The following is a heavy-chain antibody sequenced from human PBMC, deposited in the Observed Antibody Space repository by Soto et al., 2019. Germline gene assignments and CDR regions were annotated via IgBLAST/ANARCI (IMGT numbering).Heavy chain of an antibody. V-gene: IGHV1-8*01. CDR3: ARGIKYGAYSRWFDP. CDR1: GYTFTSYD. Sequence: ASVKVSCKASGYTFTSYDINWVRQATGQGLEYLGWMNPNSGNTAYVQKFQGRVTMTWDTSITTAYMEMSSLRSEDTAVYFCARGIKYGAYSRWFDPWG. J-gene: IGHJ5*02. D-gene: IGHD4-17*01. CDR2: MNPNSGNT.